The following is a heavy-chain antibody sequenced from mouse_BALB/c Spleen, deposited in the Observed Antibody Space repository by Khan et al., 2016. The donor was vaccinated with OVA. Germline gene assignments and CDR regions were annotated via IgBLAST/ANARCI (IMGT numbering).Heavy chain of an antibody. Sequence: DLVKPGASVNLSCKASGYTFTSYWINWIKQRPGQGLEWIGRIAPGSSNAYYNDMFKDKATLTVDTSSSTAYIQLISLSAEDSAVYVCASENYYGRSCYAMDYWGQGTSVTVSS. D-gene: IGHD1-1*01. CDR3: ASENYYGRSCYAMDY. CDR1: GYTFTSYW. J-gene: IGHJ4*01. CDR2: IAPGSSNA. V-gene: IGHV1S41*01.